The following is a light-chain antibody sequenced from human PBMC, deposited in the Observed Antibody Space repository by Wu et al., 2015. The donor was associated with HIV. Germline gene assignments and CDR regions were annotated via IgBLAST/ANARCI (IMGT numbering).Light chain of an antibody. CDR2: WAS. J-gene: IGKJ1*01. Sequence: DIQMTQSPSTLSASVGERVTITCRASESLNNRLAWYQQKPGKAPQLLIYWASSLETGAPSRFSGSGSETEFTLTITSLQPDDFATYYCQQYTSYSAWTFGPGTKVEI. CDR1: ESLNNR. V-gene: IGKV1-5*03. CDR3: QQYTSYSAWT.